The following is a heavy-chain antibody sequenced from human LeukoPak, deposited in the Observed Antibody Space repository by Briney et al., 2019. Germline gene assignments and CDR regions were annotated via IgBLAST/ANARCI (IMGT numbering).Heavy chain of an antibody. D-gene: IGHD6-13*01. CDR2: IYYSGST. CDR1: GGSISSGGYY. CDR3: ARAYTSSCRWFDP. J-gene: IGHJ5*02. V-gene: IGHV4-31*03. Sequence: PSETLSLTCTVSGGSISSGGYYWSWIRQHPGKGLEWIGYIYYSGSTYYNPSLKSRVTISVDTSKNQFSLKLSSVTAADTAVYYCARAYTSSCRWFDPWGQGTLVTASS.